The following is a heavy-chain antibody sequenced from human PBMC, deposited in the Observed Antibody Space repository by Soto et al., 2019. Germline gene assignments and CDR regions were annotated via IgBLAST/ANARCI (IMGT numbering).Heavy chain of an antibody. CDR2: IYPSGST. V-gene: IGHV4-30-2*01. CDR1: GGSIRRGGYS. CDR3: ARALVTHNWFDP. J-gene: IGHJ5*02. D-gene: IGHD2-21*02. Sequence: PSETLSLTCAVSGGSIRRGGYSWSWVRQPPGKGLEWIGYIYPSGSTYYNPSLKTRVTISIDRSKNQFSLKLSSVTAADTAVYYCARALVTHNWFDPWGQGTLVTVSS.